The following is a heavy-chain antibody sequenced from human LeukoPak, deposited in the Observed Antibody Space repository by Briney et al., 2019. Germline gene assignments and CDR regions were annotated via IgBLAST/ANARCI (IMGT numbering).Heavy chain of an antibody. CDR2: INHSGST. J-gene: IGHJ3*02. Sequence: SETLSLTCAVYGGSFSGYYWSWIRQPPGKGLEWIGEINHSGSTNYNPSLKSRVTISVDTSKNQFSLKLRSVTAADTAVYYCARGIAAGYDAFDIWGQGTMVTVSS. CDR3: ARGIAAGYDAFDI. CDR1: GGSFSGYY. D-gene: IGHD6-25*01. V-gene: IGHV4-34*01.